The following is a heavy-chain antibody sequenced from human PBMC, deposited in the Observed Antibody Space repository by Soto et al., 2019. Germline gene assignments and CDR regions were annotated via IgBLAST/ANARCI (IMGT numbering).Heavy chain of an antibody. D-gene: IGHD3-9*01. CDR3: ARDWFEDY. V-gene: IGHV3-23*01. Sequence: GGSLRLSCAASGFTFSSYAMTWVRQAPGKGPDWVSAINTAGTTYYADSVKGRFTISRDNAKNTLYLDMNGLRAEDTAIYYCARDWFEDYWGQGTLVTAPQ. CDR1: GFTFSSYA. J-gene: IGHJ4*02. CDR2: INTAGTT.